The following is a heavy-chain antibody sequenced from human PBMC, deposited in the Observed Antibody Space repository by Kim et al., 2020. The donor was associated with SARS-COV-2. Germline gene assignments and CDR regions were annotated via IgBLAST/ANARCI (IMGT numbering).Heavy chain of an antibody. D-gene: IGHD6-19*01. Sequence: GGSLRLSCAASGFTFSDYYMSWIRQAPGKGLEWVSYISSSSSYTNYADSVKGRFTISRDNAKNSLYLQMNSLRAEDTAVYYCARDGKIAVAGNLFRAYGMDVWGQGTTVTVSS. J-gene: IGHJ6*02. V-gene: IGHV3-11*05. CDR1: GFTFSDYY. CDR2: ISSSSSYT. CDR3: ARDGKIAVAGNLFRAYGMDV.